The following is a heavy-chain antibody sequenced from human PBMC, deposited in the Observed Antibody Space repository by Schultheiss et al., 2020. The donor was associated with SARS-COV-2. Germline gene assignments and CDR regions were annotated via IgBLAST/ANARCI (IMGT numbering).Heavy chain of an antibody. CDR1: GYTFTSYG. J-gene: IGHJ5*02. CDR3: ARGCSSTSCYTGLRQNWFDP. V-gene: IGHV1-18*01. Sequence: ASVKVSCKASGYTFTSYGISWVRQAPGQGLEWMGWISAYNGNTNYAQKLQGRVTMTTDTSTSTAYMELRSLRSDDTAVYYCARGCSSTSCYTGLRQNWFDPWGQGTLVTVSS. D-gene: IGHD2-2*02. CDR2: ISAYNGNT.